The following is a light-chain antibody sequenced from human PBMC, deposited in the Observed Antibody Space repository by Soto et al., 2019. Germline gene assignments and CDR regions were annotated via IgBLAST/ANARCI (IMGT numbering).Light chain of an antibody. V-gene: IGLV2-14*01. Sequence: QSALTQPASVSGAPGQSITISCTGTNSDVNYVSWHQQHPGKAPKLMIYEVINRSSGVSNRFSGSKSGNTASLTISGLQAEDEADNYCSSSTSSNTFVFGTGTKVTVL. CDR1: NSDVNY. CDR3: SSSTSSNTFV. J-gene: IGLJ1*01. CDR2: EVI.